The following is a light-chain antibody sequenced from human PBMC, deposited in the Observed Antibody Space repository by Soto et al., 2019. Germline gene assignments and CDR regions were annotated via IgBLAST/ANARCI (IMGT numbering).Light chain of an antibody. CDR1: SSNIGNNY. J-gene: IGLJ3*02. CDR3: GTWDSSLSPNWV. V-gene: IGLV1-51*01. Sequence: QSVLMQPPSVSAAPGQKVTISCSGSSSNIGNNYVSWYQQLPGTAPKLLIYDNNKRPSGIPDRFSGSKSGTSATLDITGLQTGDEADYYCGTWDSSLSPNWVFGGGTKVTVL. CDR2: DNN.